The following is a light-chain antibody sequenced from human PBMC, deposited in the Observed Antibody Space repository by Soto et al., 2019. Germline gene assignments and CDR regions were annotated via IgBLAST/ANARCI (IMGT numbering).Light chain of an antibody. CDR3: CSYAGSSTPYV. V-gene: IGLV2-23*01. J-gene: IGLJ1*01. Sequence: QSVLTQPASVSGSPGQSITISCTGTSSDVGSYNLVSWYQQHPGKAPKLMIYEGSKRPSGVSNRCSGSKSGNTASLTISGLQAEDEADYYCCSYAGSSTPYVFGTGTKLTVL. CDR1: SSDVGSYNL. CDR2: EGS.